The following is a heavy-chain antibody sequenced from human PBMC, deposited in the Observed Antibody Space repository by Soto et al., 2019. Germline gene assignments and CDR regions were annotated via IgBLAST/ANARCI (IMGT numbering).Heavy chain of an antibody. CDR2: IYYSGST. V-gene: IGHV4-59*08. J-gene: IGHJ4*02. CDR1: GGSISSYY. CDR3: ARLPTRSIDY. D-gene: IGHD1-26*01. Sequence: PSETLSLTCTVSGGSISSYYWSWIRQPPGKGLEWIGYIYYSGSTNYNPSLKSRVTISVDTSKNQSSLKLSSVTAADTAVYYCARLPTRSIDYWGQGTLVTVSS.